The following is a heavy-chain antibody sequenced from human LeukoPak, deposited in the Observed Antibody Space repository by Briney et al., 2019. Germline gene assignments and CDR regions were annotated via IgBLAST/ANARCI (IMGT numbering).Heavy chain of an antibody. Sequence: PGGSLRLSCAASGFTFSCYWMSWVRQAPGKGLEWVANIKQDGSEKYYVDSVKGRFPISRDNAKNSLYLQMNSLRAEDTAVYYCARGSIGAVAGPGDYWGQGTLVTVSS. CDR1: GFTFSCYW. V-gene: IGHV3-7*01. J-gene: IGHJ4*02. D-gene: IGHD6-19*01. CDR2: IKQDGSEK. CDR3: ARGSIGAVAGPGDY.